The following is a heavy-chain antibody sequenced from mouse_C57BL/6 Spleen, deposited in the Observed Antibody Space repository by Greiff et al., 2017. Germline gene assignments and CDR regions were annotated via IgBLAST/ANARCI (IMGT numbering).Heavy chain of an antibody. CDR2: IDPETGGT. D-gene: IGHD1-1*01. CDR3: TRLSLRSYFDV. Sequence: QVQLKESGAELVRPGASVTLSCKASGYTFTDYEMHWVKQTPVHGLEWIGAIDPETGGTAYNQKFKGKAILTADKSSSTAYMELRSLTSEDSAVYYCTRLSLRSYFDVWGTGTTVTVSS. J-gene: IGHJ1*03. V-gene: IGHV1-15*01. CDR1: GYTFTDYE.